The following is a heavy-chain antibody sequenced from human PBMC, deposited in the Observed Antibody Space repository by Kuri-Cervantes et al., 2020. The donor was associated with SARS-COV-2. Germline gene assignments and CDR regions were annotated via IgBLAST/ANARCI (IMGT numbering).Heavy chain of an antibody. Sequence: GGSLRLSCAASGFPFSSCAMHWVRLAPGKGLEWVAFISYDGSSEYYADSVRGRFTVSRDNSKNTLYLQVNSLRADDTAVYYCAKDRVGVQDSWGQGTQVTVSS. CDR3: AKDRVGVQDS. CDR1: GFPFSSCA. D-gene: IGHD2-21*01. CDR2: ISYDGSSE. V-gene: IGHV3-30*04. J-gene: IGHJ5*01.